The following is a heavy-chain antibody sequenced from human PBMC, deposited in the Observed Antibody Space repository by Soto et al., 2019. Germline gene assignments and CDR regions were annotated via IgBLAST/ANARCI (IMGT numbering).Heavy chain of an antibody. J-gene: IGHJ5*02. D-gene: IGHD2-2*01. Sequence: PSETLSLTCAVYGGSFSGYYWSWIRQPPGKGLEWIGEINHSGSTNYNPSLKSRVTISVDTSKNQFSLKLSSVTAADTAVYYCARGRVVVVPAARYNWFDPWGQGILVTVSS. CDR2: INHSGST. CDR1: GGSFSGYY. CDR3: ARGRVVVVPAARYNWFDP. V-gene: IGHV4-34*01.